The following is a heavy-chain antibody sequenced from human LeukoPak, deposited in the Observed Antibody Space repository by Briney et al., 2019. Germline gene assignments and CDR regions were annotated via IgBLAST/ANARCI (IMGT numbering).Heavy chain of an antibody. CDR2: ISGSGGST. V-gene: IGHV3-23*01. J-gene: IGHJ3*02. CDR3: AKDTVVAAGTGAFDI. D-gene: IGHD6-13*01. Sequence: SXAXSXVRQAPGXXLEWVSAISGSGGSTYYADSVKGRFTISRDNSKNTLYLQMNSLRAEDTAVYYCAKDTVVAAGTGAFDIWGQGTMVTVSS. CDR1: SXA.